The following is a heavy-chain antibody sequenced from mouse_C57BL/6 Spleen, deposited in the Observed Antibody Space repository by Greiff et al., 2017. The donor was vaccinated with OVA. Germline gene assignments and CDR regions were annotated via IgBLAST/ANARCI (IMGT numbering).Heavy chain of an antibody. CDR1: GYTFTSYW. CDR3: ARTSSGYSFDY. CDR2: IYPGSGST. V-gene: IGHV1-55*01. J-gene: IGHJ2*01. D-gene: IGHD3-2*02. Sequence: QVTLKESGAELVKPGASVKMSCKASGYTFTSYWITWVKQRPGQGLEWIGDIYPGSGSTNYNEKFKSKATLTVDTSSSTAYMQLSSLTSEDSAVYYCARTSSGYSFDYWGKGTTLTVSS.